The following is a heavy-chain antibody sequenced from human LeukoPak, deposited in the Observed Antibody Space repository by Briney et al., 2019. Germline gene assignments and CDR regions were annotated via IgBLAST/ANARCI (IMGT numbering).Heavy chain of an antibody. V-gene: IGHV3-30*02. J-gene: IGHJ4*02. CDR3: AKATVDYVWGSYRQDY. Sequence: GRSLRPSRAASGFTFSSYGMHWVRQAPGKGREWVAFIRYDGSNKYYADSVKGRFTISRDNSKNTLYLQMNSLRAEDTAVYYCAKATVDYVWGSYRQDYWGQGTLVTVSS. CDR2: IRYDGSNK. D-gene: IGHD3-16*02. CDR1: GFTFSSYG.